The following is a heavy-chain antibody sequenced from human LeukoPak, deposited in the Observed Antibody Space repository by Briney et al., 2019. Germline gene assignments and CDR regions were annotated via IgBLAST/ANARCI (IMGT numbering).Heavy chain of an antibody. D-gene: IGHD3-3*01. Sequence: ASVKVSCKASGGTFSSYAISWVQQAPGQGLEWMGGIIPIFGTANYAQKFQGRVTITADESTSTAYMELSSLRSEDTAVYYCARDTESPPYYDFWSGYYDWGQGTLVTVSS. CDR2: IIPIFGTA. CDR1: GGTFSSYA. J-gene: IGHJ4*02. CDR3: ARDTESPPYYDFWSGYYD. V-gene: IGHV1-69*13.